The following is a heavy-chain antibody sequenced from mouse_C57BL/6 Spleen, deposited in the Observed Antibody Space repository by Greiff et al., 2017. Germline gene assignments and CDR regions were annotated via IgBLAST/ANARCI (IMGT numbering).Heavy chain of an antibody. CDR2: ISSGGSYT. D-gene: IGHD1-3*01. CDR3: ARHLYSSYAMDY. Sequence: EVMLVESGGDLVKPGGSLKLSCAASGFTFSSYGMSWVRQTPDKRLEWVATISSGGSYTYYPDSVKGRFTISRDNAKNTLYLQMSSLKSEDTAMYYCARHLYSSYAMDYWGQGTSVTVSS. J-gene: IGHJ4*01. CDR1: GFTFSSYG. V-gene: IGHV5-6*01.